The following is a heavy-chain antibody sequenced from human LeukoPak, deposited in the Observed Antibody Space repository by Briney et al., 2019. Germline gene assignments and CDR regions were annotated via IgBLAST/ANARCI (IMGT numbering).Heavy chain of an antibody. CDR1: GFTISDYW. J-gene: IGHJ2*01. D-gene: IGHD1-26*01. CDR2: ISGTGGST. CDR3: AKCSVWELRAYWYFDL. Sequence: GGSLRLSCAASGFTISDYWMSWVRQAPGKGLEWVSAISGTGGSTYYADSVKGRFTISRDNSKNTLYLQMNSLRAEDTAVYYCAKCSVWELRAYWYFDLWGRGTLVTVSS. V-gene: IGHV3-23*01.